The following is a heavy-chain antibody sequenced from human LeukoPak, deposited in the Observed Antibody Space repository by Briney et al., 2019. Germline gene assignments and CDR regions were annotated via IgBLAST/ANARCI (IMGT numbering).Heavy chain of an antibody. J-gene: IGHJ5*02. Sequence: GASVKVSRKASGYTFTSYDINWVRQATGQGLEWMGWMNPNSGNTGYAQKFQGRVTMTTDTSTSTAYMELRSLTFDDTAVYYCARFPRTYGDFPTFHDLWGQGTLVTVSS. V-gene: IGHV1-8*02. CDR2: MNPNSGNT. CDR1: GYTFTSYD. CDR3: ARFPRTYGDFPTFHDL. D-gene: IGHD2-21*02.